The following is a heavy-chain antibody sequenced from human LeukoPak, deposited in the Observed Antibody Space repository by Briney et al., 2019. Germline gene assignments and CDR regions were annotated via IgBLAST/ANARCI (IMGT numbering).Heavy chain of an antibody. J-gene: IGHJ3*01. CDR1: GFTFSSYS. V-gene: IGHV3-21*01. Sequence: GGFLRLSCAASGFTFSSYSMNWVRQAPGKGLEWVSSISSSSSYIYYADSVKGRFTISRDNAKNSLYLQMNSLRAEDTAVYYCARDEITGDDINWGQGTMVTDSS. CDR3: ARDEITGDDIN. D-gene: IGHD7-27*01. CDR2: ISSSSSYI.